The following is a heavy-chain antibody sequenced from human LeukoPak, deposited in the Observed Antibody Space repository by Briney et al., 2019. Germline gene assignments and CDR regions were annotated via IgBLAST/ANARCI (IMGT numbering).Heavy chain of an antibody. J-gene: IGHJ4*02. CDR1: GGSFSGYY. CDR2: INHSGST. CDR3: ARVKYDYVWGSYRDIDLTDY. Sequence: SETLSLTCAVYGGSFSGYYWSWIRQPPGKGLEWIGEINHSGSTNYNPSLKSRVTISVDASKNQFSLKLSSVTAADTAVYYCARVKYDYVWGSYRDIDLTDYWGQGTLVTVSS. D-gene: IGHD3-16*02. V-gene: IGHV4-34*01.